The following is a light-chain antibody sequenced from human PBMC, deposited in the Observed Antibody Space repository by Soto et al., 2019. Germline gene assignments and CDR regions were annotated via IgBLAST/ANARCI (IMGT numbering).Light chain of an antibody. Sequence: QLVLTQSPSASASLGASVTVTCTLSSWLISYAIAWHQQQQQKGPRYLMKLNSDGSHSKGDGIPDRFSGSSSGAERYLTISGLQSEDEADYYCQTWVGTGNVVFGGGTKVTVL. CDR3: QTWVGTGNVV. J-gene: IGLJ2*01. CDR1: SWLISYA. CDR2: LNSDGSH. V-gene: IGLV4-69*01.